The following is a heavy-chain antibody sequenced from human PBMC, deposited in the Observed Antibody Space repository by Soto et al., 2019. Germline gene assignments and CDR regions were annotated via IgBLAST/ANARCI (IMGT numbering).Heavy chain of an antibody. J-gene: IGHJ4*02. D-gene: IGHD2-15*01. CDR3: ARGQLPAATTYFDF. CDR2: IWFDGSNK. Sequence: GGSLRLSCAASGFTFSSYAIHWVRQAPGTGLEWVAIIWFDGSNKYYADSVKGRFSISRDNSKNTLFLQMDSLRAEDTAVYYCARGQLPAATTYFDFWGQGTLVTVSS. V-gene: IGHV3-33*01. CDR1: GFTFSSYA.